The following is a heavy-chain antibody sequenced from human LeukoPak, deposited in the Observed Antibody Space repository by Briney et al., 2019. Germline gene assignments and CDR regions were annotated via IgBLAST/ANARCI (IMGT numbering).Heavy chain of an antibody. CDR3: AVWFGELSASRGLY. Sequence: PSQTLSLTCTVSGGSISSGDYYWSWIRQPPGKGLEWIGYIYYSGSTNYNPSLKSRVTISVDTSKNQFSLKLSSVTAADTAVYYCAVWFGELSASRGLYWGQGTLVTVSS. CDR1: GGSISSGDYY. CDR2: IYYSGST. D-gene: IGHD3-10*01. J-gene: IGHJ4*02. V-gene: IGHV4-61*08.